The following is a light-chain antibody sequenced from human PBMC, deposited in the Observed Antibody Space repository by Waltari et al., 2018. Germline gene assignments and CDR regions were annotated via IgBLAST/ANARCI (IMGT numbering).Light chain of an antibody. V-gene: IGLV1-47*01. CDR2: RNN. Sequence: QSVLTQPPSASGTPGQRVTISCSGSSSNIGSNYVYWYQQPPGTAPKLLIYRNNQLPSGVPDRFSGSRSGTSASLAISGLRSEDEADYYCAAWDDSLSGVVFGGGTKLTVL. J-gene: IGLJ2*01. CDR1: SSNIGSNY. CDR3: AAWDDSLSGVV.